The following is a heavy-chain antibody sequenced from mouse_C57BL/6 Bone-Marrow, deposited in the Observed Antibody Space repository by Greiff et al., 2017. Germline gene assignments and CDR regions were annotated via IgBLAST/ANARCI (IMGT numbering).Heavy chain of an antibody. J-gene: IGHJ4*01. CDR3: ARKVRRNYAMDY. CDR2: IYPGGGNT. D-gene: IGHD2-14*01. V-gene: IGHV1-76*01. CDR1: GYTFTDYY. Sequence: VQLQQSGAELVRPGASVKLSCKASGYTFTDYYINWVKQRPGQGLEWIARIYPGGGNTYYNEKFKGKATLTAEKSSSTAYMQLSSLTSEDAAVYFCARKVRRNYAMDYWCQGTSVTVSS.